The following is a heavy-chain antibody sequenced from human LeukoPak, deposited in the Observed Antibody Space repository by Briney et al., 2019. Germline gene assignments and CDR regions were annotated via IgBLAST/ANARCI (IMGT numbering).Heavy chain of an antibody. J-gene: IGHJ4*02. CDR1: GFAFSSYA. V-gene: IGHV3-15*01. CDR2: IKSKTDGGTT. D-gene: IGHD3-22*01. CDR3: TTDIYYYDSSGYLY. Sequence: PGGSLRLSCAASGFAFSSYAMSWVRQAPGKGLEWVGRIKSKTDGGTTDYAAPVKGRFTISRDDSKNTLYLQMNSLKTEDTAVYYCTTDIYYYDSSGYLYWGQGTLVTVSS.